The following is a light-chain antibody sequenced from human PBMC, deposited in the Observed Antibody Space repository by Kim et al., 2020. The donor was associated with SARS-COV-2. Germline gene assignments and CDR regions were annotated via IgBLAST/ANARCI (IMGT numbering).Light chain of an antibody. CDR1: NNNVGNEG. Sequence: QAGLTQPPSVSKGLRQTATLTCTGNNNNVGNEGAAWLQQHQGHPPKLLFYRNHNRPSGISESLSASRSGSTASLTITGLQPEDEADYYCTAWDNSLSAWVFGGGTQLTVL. CDR2: RNH. CDR3: TAWDNSLSAWV. V-gene: IGLV10-54*01. J-gene: IGLJ2*01.